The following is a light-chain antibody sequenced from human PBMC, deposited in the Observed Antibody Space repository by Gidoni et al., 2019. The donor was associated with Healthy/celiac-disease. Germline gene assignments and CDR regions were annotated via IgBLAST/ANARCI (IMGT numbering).Light chain of an antibody. CDR1: QSISIW. CDR3: QQFSNYPLT. Sequence: DIQITQSPSTLSASVGDSVTITCRASQSISIWLAWYQQKPGKAPKLLISKASTLESGVPSRFSGSGSGTEFTLTVSSLQPDDFATYYCQQFSNYPLTFGEGTHLEIK. J-gene: IGKJ4*01. V-gene: IGKV1-5*03. CDR2: KAS.